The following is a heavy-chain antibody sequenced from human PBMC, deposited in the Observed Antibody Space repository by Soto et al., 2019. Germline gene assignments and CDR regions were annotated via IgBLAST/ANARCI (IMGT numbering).Heavy chain of an antibody. CDR1: GYTFTSYA. D-gene: IGHD3-9*01. Sequence: ASVKVSCKASGYTFTSYAMHWVRQAPGQRLEWMGWINAGNGNTKYSQKFQGRVTITRDTSASTAYMELSSLRSEDTAVYYCARVSIIPFLTGNFDYWGQGTLVTVSS. CDR2: INAGNGNT. CDR3: ARVSIIPFLTGNFDY. J-gene: IGHJ4*02. V-gene: IGHV1-3*01.